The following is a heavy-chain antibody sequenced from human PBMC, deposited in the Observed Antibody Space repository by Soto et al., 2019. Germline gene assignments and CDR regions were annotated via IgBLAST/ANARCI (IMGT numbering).Heavy chain of an antibody. D-gene: IGHD4-17*01. CDR2: ISGSGSNP. V-gene: IGHV3-23*01. CDR1: GFTFSSYA. J-gene: IGHJ4*02. CDR3: AKTASMTNRDGFDH. Sequence: EVQVLESGGGLVQPGGSLRLSCAASGFTFSSYAMSWVRQAPGQGLEWVSAISGSGSNPYYADSVKGRFTISRDNSKNTLYLQMNSLRGEDTARYYCAKTASMTNRDGFDHWGQGTLVTVSS.